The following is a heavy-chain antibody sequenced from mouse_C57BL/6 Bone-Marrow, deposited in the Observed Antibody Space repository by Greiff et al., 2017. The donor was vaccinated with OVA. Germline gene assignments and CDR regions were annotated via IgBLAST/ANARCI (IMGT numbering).Heavy chain of an antibody. CDR1: EYEFPSYD. Sequence: EVQLQESGGGLVQPGESLKLSCESNEYEFPSYDMSWVRKTPEKRLELVAAINSDGGSTYYPDTMERRFIISRDNTKKTLYLQMSSLRSEDTALYYCAGPFITTVEGVFDYWGQGTTLTVSS. CDR3: AGPFITTVEGVFDY. J-gene: IGHJ2*01. V-gene: IGHV5-2*01. D-gene: IGHD1-1*01. CDR2: INSDGGST.